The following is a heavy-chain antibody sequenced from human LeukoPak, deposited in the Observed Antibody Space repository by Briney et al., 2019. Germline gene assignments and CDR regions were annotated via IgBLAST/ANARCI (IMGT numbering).Heavy chain of an antibody. CDR3: AREGCSSTSCYSFDY. D-gene: IGHD2-2*01. V-gene: IGHV1-2*02. CDR2: INPNSGGT. CDR1: GYTFTGYY. Sequence: ASVKVSCKASGYTFTGYYMHWVRQAPGQGLEWMGCINPNSGGTNYAQKFQGRVTMTRDTSISTAYMELSRLRSDDTAVYYCAREGCSSTSCYSFDYWGQGTLVTVSS. J-gene: IGHJ4*02.